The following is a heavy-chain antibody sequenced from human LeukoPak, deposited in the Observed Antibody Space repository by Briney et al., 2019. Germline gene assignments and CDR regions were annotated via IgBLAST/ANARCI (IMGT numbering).Heavy chain of an antibody. Sequence: GGSLRHSCAASGFTFDDYAMHWVRQAPGKGLEWVSGISWNSGSIGYADSVKGRFTISRDNAKNSLYLQMNSLRAEDTALYYCAKDPTPLLESDHWFDPWGQGTLVTVSS. D-gene: IGHD3-3*01. CDR1: GFTFDDYA. V-gene: IGHV3-9*01. CDR3: AKDPTPLLESDHWFDP. J-gene: IGHJ5*02. CDR2: ISWNSGSI.